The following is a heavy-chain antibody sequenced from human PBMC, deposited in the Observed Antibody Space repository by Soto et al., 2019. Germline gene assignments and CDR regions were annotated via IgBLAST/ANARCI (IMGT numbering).Heavy chain of an antibody. V-gene: IGHV1-69*01. J-gene: IGHJ6*02. CDR1: GGTFSSYA. CDR3: AGGAWERPPRYGMDV. CDR2: INPIFGTA. D-gene: IGHD1-26*01. Sequence: QVQLVQSGAEVKKPGSSVKVSCKASGGTFSSYAISWVRQAPGQGLECMGGINPIFGTANYAQKFQGRVTGPGDHTTSTAHVELRSLRSEDAAVYYCAGGAWERPPRYGMDVRGQGTTVPVPS.